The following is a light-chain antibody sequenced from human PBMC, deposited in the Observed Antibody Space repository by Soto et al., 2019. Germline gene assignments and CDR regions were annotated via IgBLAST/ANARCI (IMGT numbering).Light chain of an antibody. CDR1: RSVSSSY. CDR3: QQYGSSIT. Sequence: EIVLTQSPGTLSLSPGERATLSCRASRSVSSSYLAWYQQKPGQAPRLLIYGASSRPPGIPDRFSGSGSGTDFTLTISRLEPEDFAVYYCQQYGSSITFGPGTKVDIK. J-gene: IGKJ3*01. CDR2: GAS. V-gene: IGKV3-20*01.